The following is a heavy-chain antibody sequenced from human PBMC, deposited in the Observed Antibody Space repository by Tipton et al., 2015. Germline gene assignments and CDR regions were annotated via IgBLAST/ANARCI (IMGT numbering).Heavy chain of an antibody. D-gene: IGHD1-14*01. CDR1: GGSVKSGTYF. CDR2: IHYGGTT. CDR3: ARDDHQVNAFDI. Sequence: TLFLTCTVSGGSVKSGTYFWTWIRQAPGKGLEWIGYIHYGGTTNYNPSLKSRVTISLDTSKNQFSLKLTSVTAADAAVYYCARDDHQVNAFDIWGQGTMVTVSS. J-gene: IGHJ3*02. V-gene: IGHV4-61*01.